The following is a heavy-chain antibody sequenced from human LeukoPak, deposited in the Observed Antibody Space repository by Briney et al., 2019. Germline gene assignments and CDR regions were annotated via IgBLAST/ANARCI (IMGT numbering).Heavy chain of an antibody. Sequence: GGSLRLSCAASGFTFSSYAMSWVRQAPGKGLEWVAFIRYDGSNKYYADSVKGRFTISRDNSKNTLYLQMNSLRAEDTAVYYCNSATATFDYWGQGTLVTVSS. CDR1: GFTFSSYA. J-gene: IGHJ4*02. CDR3: NSATATFDY. V-gene: IGHV3-30*02. D-gene: IGHD2-15*01. CDR2: IRYDGSNK.